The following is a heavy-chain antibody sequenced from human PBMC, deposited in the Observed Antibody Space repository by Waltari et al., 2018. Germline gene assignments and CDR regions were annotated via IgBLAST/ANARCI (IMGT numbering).Heavy chain of an antibody. CDR1: GGSFSGYY. CDR2: INHSVST. CDR3: ASGATPYYFDY. Sequence: QVQLQQWGAGLLKPSETLSLTCAVYGGSFSGYYWSWIRQPPGKGLEWIGEINHSVSTNYNPSLKSRVTISVDTSKNQFSLKLSSVTAADTAVYYCASGATPYYFDYWGQGTLVTVSS. D-gene: IGHD5-12*01. V-gene: IGHV4-34*01. J-gene: IGHJ4*02.